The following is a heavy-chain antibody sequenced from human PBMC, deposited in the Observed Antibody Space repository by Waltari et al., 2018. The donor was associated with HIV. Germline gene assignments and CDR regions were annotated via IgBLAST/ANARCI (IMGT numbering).Heavy chain of an antibody. CDR1: GHTLSELS. Sequence: QVQLVQSGAEVKKPGASVKVSCKVSGHTLSELSMHWVRQVPGKGLEWMGNFDRVDDEAIYAQKFQGTDTMTEETASDTAYMGLSSLTSGDTAVYYCATDFAGMVRAYSYYSLDVWGQGTTVTVSS. D-gene: IGHD3-10*01. CDR3: ATDFAGMVRAYSYYSLDV. J-gene: IGHJ6*02. V-gene: IGHV1-24*01. CDR2: FDRVDDEA.